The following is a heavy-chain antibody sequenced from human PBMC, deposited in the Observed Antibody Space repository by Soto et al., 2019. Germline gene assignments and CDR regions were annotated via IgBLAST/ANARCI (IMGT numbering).Heavy chain of an antibody. CDR3: TRVNTSPFDY. V-gene: IGHV3-33*01. J-gene: IGHJ4*02. CDR2: IWFDGSQQ. CDR1: GFSFSRFG. Sequence: QVQLVESGGGVVQPGTSLRLSCAASGFSFSRFGMHWVRQAPGKGLEWVAIIWFDGSQQYYADSVKGRFTISRDISNNILYLQMNSLRAEDTAVYYCTRVNTSPFDYWGQGTLVTVSS.